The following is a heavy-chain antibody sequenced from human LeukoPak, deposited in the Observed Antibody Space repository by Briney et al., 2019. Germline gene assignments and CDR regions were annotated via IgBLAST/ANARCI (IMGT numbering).Heavy chain of an antibody. CDR1: GFTFSSYG. CDR2: IWSDGSNE. J-gene: IGHJ4*02. V-gene: IGHV3-33*01. Sequence: GGSLRLSCAASGFTFSSYGMHWVRQAPGKGLEWVAVIWSDGSNEYYADSLKGRFTISRDNSKSTLYPQMNSLRAEDTAVYYCARTYNIRYFDIWGQGTLVSVSS. D-gene: IGHD3-9*01. CDR3: ARTYNIRYFDI.